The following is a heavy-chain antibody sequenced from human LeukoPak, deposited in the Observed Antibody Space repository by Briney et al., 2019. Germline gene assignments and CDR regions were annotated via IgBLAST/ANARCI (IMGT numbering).Heavy chain of an antibody. J-gene: IGHJ5*02. CDR3: ARDLFIGRHRYCSSTCCGFDP. CDR2: INPNSGGT. CDR1: GYTFTGYY. V-gene: IGHV1-2*02. D-gene: IGHD2-2*01. Sequence: ASVKVSCKASGYTFTGYYMHWVRRAPGQGLEWMGWINPNSGGTNYAQKFQGRVTMTRDTSISTAYMELSRLRSDDTAVYYCARDLFIGRHRYCSSTCCGFDPWGQGTLVTVSS.